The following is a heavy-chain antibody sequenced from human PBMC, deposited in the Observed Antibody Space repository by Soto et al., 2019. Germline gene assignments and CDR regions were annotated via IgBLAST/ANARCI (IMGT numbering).Heavy chain of an antibody. Sequence: ASVKVSCKASGYTFTSYGISWVRQAPGQGLEWMGWISAYNGNTNYAQKLQGRVTMTTDTSTSTAYMELRSLRSDDTAVYDCARAADTIAAPDAFDIWGQGTMVTVSS. D-gene: IGHD6-6*01. CDR2: ISAYNGNT. V-gene: IGHV1-18*01. J-gene: IGHJ3*02. CDR3: ARAADTIAAPDAFDI. CDR1: GYTFTSYG.